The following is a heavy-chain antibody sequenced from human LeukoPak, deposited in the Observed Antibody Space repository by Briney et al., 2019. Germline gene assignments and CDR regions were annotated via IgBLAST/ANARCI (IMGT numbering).Heavy chain of an antibody. CDR1: GFTFSSYG. CDR2: ISYDGSNK. Sequence: PGGSLRLSCAASGFTFSSYGMHWVRQAPGKGLEWVAVISYDGSNKYYADSVKGRFTISRDNSKNSLYLQMNSLRAEDTALYYCAKDLGTKKEEEPTFDYWGQGTLVTVSS. V-gene: IGHV3-30*18. CDR3: AKDLGTKKEEEPTFDY. D-gene: IGHD1-7*01. J-gene: IGHJ4*02.